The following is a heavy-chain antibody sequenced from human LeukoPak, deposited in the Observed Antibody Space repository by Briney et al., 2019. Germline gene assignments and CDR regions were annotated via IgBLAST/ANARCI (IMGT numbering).Heavy chain of an antibody. D-gene: IGHD2-15*01. Sequence: SETLSLTCTVSGGSISSYYRSWIRQPPGKGLEWIGYIYYSGSTNYNPSLKSRVTISVDTSKNQFSLKLSSVTAADTAVYYCARHCSGGSCPLGAFDYWGQGTLVTVSS. J-gene: IGHJ4*02. V-gene: IGHV4-59*01. CDR1: GGSISSYY. CDR2: IYYSGST. CDR3: ARHCSGGSCPLGAFDY.